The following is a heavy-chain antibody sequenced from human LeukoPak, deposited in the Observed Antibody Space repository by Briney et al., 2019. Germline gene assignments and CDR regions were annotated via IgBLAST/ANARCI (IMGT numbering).Heavy chain of an antibody. CDR1: GYTFARNA. CDR2: ISTNTGNP. CDR3: ARDRYNGYGLDV. J-gene: IGHJ6*02. Sequence: GASVKISCKASGYTFARNAMNWVRQAPGQGLEWMGWISTNTGNPTYAQGFTGRFVFSLDTSVTTAYLEISSLKAEDTAVYYCARDRYNGYGLDVWGQGTTVAVSS. V-gene: IGHV7-4-1*02. D-gene: IGHD5-12*01.